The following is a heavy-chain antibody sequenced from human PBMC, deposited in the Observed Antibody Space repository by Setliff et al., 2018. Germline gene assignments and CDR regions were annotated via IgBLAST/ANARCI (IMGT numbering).Heavy chain of an antibody. CDR1: GFTVSSNY. CDR3: ARHSSDYYIDV. CDR2: FYTGGST. D-gene: IGHD5-18*01. J-gene: IGHJ6*03. Sequence: PGGSLRLSCAASGFTVSSNYMSWVRQAPGKGLEWVSVFYTGGSTHYADSVKGRSTISRDNSENTLYLQMDSLRVEDTAVYYCARHSSDYYIDVWGKGTTVTVSS. V-gene: IGHV3-53*01.